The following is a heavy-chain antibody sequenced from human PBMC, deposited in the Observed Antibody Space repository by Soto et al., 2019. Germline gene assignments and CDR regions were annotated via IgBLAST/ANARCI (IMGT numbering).Heavy chain of an antibody. CDR1: GGSISSYY. D-gene: IGHD6-13*01. Sequence: SETLSLTCTVSGGSISSYYWSWIRQPPGKGLEWIGSIYYSGSTYYNPSLKSRVTISVDTSKNQFSLKLTSVTAADTAVYYCGRAHRDLQQLVHYYYSMDVWGQGTTVTVSS. CDR3: GRAHRDLQQLVHYYYSMDV. V-gene: IGHV4-59*08. J-gene: IGHJ6*02. CDR2: IYYSGST.